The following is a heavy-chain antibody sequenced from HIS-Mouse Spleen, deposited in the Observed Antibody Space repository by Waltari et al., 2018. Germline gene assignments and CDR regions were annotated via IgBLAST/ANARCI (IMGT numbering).Heavy chain of an antibody. CDR3: AREIPYSSSWYDWYFDL. D-gene: IGHD6-13*01. CDR1: GASISSSSYY. Sequence: QLQLQESGPGLVKPSETPSLTCTVSGASISSSSYYWGRIRPPPGKGLEWIGSIYYSGSTYYNPSLKSRVTISVDTSKNQFSLKLSSVTAADTAVYYCAREIPYSSSWYDWYFDLWGRGTLVTVSS. V-gene: IGHV4-39*07. CDR2: IYYSGST. J-gene: IGHJ2*01.